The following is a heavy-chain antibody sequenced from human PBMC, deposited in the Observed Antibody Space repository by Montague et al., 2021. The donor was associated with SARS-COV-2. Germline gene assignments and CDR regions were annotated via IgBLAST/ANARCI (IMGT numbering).Heavy chain of an antibody. CDR2: INHGGST. Sequence: SETLSLTCAVHGTSFSGYYWNWIRQPPGKGLEWIGEINHGGSTKYSPSPKSRLTISADTSKNQFSLKLTSVAAADTAVYYCARLRDGVVPSPILGVGPYYSYYYVDVWGRGTTVTVSS. J-gene: IGHJ6*03. CDR1: GTSFSGYY. CDR3: ARLRDGVVPSPILGVGPYYSYYYVDV. V-gene: IGHV4-34*01. D-gene: IGHD3-10*01.